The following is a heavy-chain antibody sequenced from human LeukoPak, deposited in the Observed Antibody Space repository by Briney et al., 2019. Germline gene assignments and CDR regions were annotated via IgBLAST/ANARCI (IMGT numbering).Heavy chain of an antibody. J-gene: IGHJ6*03. CDR3: ARPGKKGLYYYYMDV. Sequence: SETLSLTCTVSGGSISSYYWSWIRQPPGKGLERIGNIYYSGSTNYNPSLKSRVTISVDTSKNQLSLKLSSVTAADTAVYYCARPGKKGLYYYYMDVWGKGTTVTVSS. V-gene: IGHV4-59*01. CDR1: GGSISSYY. CDR2: IYYSGST.